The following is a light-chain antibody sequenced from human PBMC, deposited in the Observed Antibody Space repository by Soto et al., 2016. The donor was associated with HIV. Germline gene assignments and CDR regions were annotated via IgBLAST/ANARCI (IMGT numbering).Light chain of an antibody. Sequence: DIQMTQSPSSLSASVEDRVTITCRASQSIDSYLNWYQQKPGKAPKLLIYAASSLQSGVPSRFSGSGSGTDFTLTISSLQPEDFAAYYCQQSYSTPRTFGQGTKVEVK. CDR3: QQSYSTPRT. V-gene: IGKV1-39*01. CDR2: AAS. CDR1: QSIDSY. J-gene: IGKJ1*01.